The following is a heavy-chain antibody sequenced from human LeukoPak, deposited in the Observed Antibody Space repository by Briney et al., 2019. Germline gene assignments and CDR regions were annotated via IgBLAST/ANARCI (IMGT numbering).Heavy chain of an antibody. D-gene: IGHD3-22*01. Sequence: KPSETLSLTCAVYGGSFSGYYWSWIRQPPGKGLEWIGEINHSGSTNYNPSLKSRVTISVDTSKNQFSLKLSSVTAADTAVYYCARGSGDDSSGYYYSYWGQGTLVTVSS. CDR3: ARGSGDDSSGYYYSY. V-gene: IGHV4-34*01. CDR1: GGSFSGYY. J-gene: IGHJ4*02. CDR2: INHSGST.